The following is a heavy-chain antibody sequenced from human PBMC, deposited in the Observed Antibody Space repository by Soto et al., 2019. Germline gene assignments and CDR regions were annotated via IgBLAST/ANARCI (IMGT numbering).Heavy chain of an antibody. D-gene: IGHD2-2*01. CDR2: MNPNRGNT. V-gene: IGHV1-8*01. CDR1: GYTFTSYD. CDR3: AREVRYCSSTSCRNWFDP. Sequence: QVQLVQSGAEVKKPGASVKVSCKASGYTFTSYDINWVRQATGQGLEWMGWMNPNRGNTGYAQKFQGRVTMTRNTSISTAYMELSSLRSEDTAVYYCAREVRYCSSTSCRNWFDPWGQGTLVTVSS. J-gene: IGHJ5*02.